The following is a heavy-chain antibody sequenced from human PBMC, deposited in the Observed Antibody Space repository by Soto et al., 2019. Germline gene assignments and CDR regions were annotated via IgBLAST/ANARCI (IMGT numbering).Heavy chain of an antibody. J-gene: IGHJ6*02. CDR3: ARVSYGMDV. CDR1: GGSISSGAYY. CDR2: IYNSGSS. V-gene: IGHV4-31*03. Sequence: SETLSLTCTVSGGSISSGAYYWSWMRQHPGKGLEWIGYIYNSGSSYYNPSLKSRVTISVDTSKNQFSLKLSSVTAGDTAVYYCARVSYGMDVWGQGTTVTVSS.